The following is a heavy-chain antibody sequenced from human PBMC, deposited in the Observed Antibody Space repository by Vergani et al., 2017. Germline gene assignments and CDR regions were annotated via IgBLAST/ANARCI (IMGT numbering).Heavy chain of an antibody. Sequence: EVQLVESGGGLVKPGGSLRLSCVASGFTFGSYSMNWVRPAPGKGLEWVSFISSSSRYRDYADSVKGRFTISRDNGEYSLLLQMNSLRPEDTAVYYCASGVPGYQLATQYFQHWGQGTLVTVSP. CDR2: ISSSSRYR. CDR1: GFTFGSYS. V-gene: IGHV3-21*01. D-gene: IGHD2-2*01. CDR3: ASGVPGYQLATQYFQH. J-gene: IGHJ1*01.